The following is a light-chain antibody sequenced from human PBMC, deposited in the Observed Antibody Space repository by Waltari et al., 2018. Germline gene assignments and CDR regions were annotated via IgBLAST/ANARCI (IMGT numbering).Light chain of an antibody. V-gene: IGLV1-51*02. Sequence: QSVLTQPPSVSAAPGQKVTISCSGSSSNIGGNHVSWYQQLPGTAPKLLIYETSKRPSGIHDRFSGSKSGPSATLGITGLQTGDEASYYCGTWDRSLTVGVFGGGTVLTVL. CDR3: GTWDRSLTVGV. CDR1: SSNIGGNH. J-gene: IGLJ2*01. CDR2: ETS.